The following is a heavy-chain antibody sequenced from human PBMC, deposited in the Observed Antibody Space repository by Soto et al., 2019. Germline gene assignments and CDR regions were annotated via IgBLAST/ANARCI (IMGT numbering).Heavy chain of an antibody. CDR1: GGSFSGYY. CDR3: ASNSWYDYYYYYGMDV. D-gene: IGHD6-13*01. V-gene: IGHV4-34*01. Sequence: SETLSLTCTVYGGSFSGYYWSWIRQPPGKGLEWIGEINHSGSTNYNPSLKSRVTISVDTSKNQFSLKLSSVTAADTAVYYCASNSWYDYYYYYGMDVWGQGTTVTVSS. J-gene: IGHJ6*02. CDR2: INHSGST.